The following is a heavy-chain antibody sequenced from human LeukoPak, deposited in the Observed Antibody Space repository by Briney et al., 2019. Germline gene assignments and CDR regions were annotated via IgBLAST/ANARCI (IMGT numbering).Heavy chain of an antibody. CDR3: AKGLEYDYYGSGGPPDY. CDR2: ISGSGGST. V-gene: IGHV3-23*01. CDR1: GFTFSSYT. Sequence: GGSLRLSCAASGFTFSSYTMSWVRQAPGKGLEWVSAISGSGGSTYYADSVKGRFTISRDNSKNTLYLQMNSLRAEDTAVYYCAKGLEYDYYGSGGPPDYWGQGTLVTVSS. J-gene: IGHJ4*02. D-gene: IGHD3-10*01.